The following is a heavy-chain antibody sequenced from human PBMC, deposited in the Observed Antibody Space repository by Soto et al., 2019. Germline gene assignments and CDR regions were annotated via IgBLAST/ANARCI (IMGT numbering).Heavy chain of an antibody. J-gene: IGHJ3*02. Sequence: GESLNISCAASGFTFSSYAMSWVRQAPGKGLEWVSAISGSGGSTYYEDSGKGRFTISRDNSKNTLYLQMNSLRAEDTAVYYCAEDPVGATMDAFDIWGQGTMVTVSS. D-gene: IGHD1-26*01. V-gene: IGHV3-23*01. CDR3: AEDPVGATMDAFDI. CDR1: GFTFSSYA. CDR2: ISGSGGST.